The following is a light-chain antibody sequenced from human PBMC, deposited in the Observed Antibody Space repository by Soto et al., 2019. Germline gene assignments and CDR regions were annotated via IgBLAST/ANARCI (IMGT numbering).Light chain of an antibody. CDR2: GAS. Sequence: EIVMTQSPATLSVSPGERATLSCRASQSVRTNLAWYQQRPGQAPSLLIYGASTRASGIPVRFSGSGSGTEFILSISSLQSEDFAVYYCQQYSDWPLAFGPGTKVDIK. V-gene: IGKV3-15*01. J-gene: IGKJ3*01. CDR3: QQYSDWPLA. CDR1: QSVRTN.